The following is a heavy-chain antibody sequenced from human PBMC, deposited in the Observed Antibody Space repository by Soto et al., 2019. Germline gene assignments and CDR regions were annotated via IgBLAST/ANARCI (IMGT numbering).Heavy chain of an antibody. CDR1: GFTCSGYG. V-gene: IGHV3-23*01. Sequence: EVQLLESGGDLVQRGGSLRLSCAASGFTCSGYGMSWVRQAPGMGLEWVSSITSSGSNTYYVDSVKGRFTISRYNSKNTLYLQMNSLTVEYTAVYYCAKEQGRVAAALDYWGQRTLVTVSS. CDR2: ITSSGSNT. D-gene: IGHD6-13*01. J-gene: IGHJ4*02. CDR3: AKEQGRVAAALDY.